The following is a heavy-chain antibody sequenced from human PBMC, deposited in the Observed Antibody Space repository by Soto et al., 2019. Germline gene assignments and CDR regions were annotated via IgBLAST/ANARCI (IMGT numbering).Heavy chain of an antibody. J-gene: IGHJ6*02. CDR3: ASSWIQLSYYYYGMDV. Sequence: QVQLVQSGAEVKKPGSSVKVSCKASGGTFSSYAISWVRQAPGQGLEWMGGIIPIFGTTNYAQKFQGRVTITADKSTSTAYMELSSLRSEDTAVYYCASSWIQLSYYYYGMDVWGQGTTVTVSS. CDR1: GGTFSSYA. D-gene: IGHD5-18*01. CDR2: IIPIFGTT. V-gene: IGHV1-69*06.